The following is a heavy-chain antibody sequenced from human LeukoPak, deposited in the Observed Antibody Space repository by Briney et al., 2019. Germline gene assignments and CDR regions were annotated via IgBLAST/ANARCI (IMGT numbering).Heavy chain of an antibody. D-gene: IGHD3-16*02. V-gene: IGHV3-48*04. CDR1: GFTFSSYS. Sequence: GGSLRLSCAASGFTFSSYSMNWVRQAPGKGLEWVSHISSSDSTIYYADSVKGRFTISRDNAKNSLYLQMNSLRAEDTALYYCAKDIGQSPYYYYGMDVWGQGTTVTVSS. CDR2: ISSSDSTI. CDR3: AKDIGQSPYYYYGMDV. J-gene: IGHJ6*02.